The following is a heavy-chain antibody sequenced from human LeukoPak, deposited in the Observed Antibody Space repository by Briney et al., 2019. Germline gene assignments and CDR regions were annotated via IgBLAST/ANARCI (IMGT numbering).Heavy chain of an antibody. Sequence: PGGSLRLSCAASGFTSKLYWMHWVRQVPGKRPVWVSRINDDGSDTIYADSVRGRFTISRDDAKNTVYLQMNNLRAEDTAVYYCVRGGPSTWSWGQGTLVTVSS. CDR2: INDDGSDT. J-gene: IGHJ5*02. D-gene: IGHD2-15*01. V-gene: IGHV3-74*01. CDR1: GFTSKLYW. CDR3: VRGGPSTWS.